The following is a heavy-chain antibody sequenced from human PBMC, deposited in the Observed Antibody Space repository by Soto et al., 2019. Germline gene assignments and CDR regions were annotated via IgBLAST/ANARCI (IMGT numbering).Heavy chain of an antibody. J-gene: IGHJ4*02. Sequence: GGSLRLSCAASGFTFSSYAMSWVRQAPGKGLEWVSAISGSGGSTYYADSVKGRFTISRDNSSTTLNLQINNPRAEDTPVQYCAEAPATTVTIGFCGQRTLVGVAS. CDR2: ISGSGGST. CDR1: GFTFSSYA. D-gene: IGHD4-4*01. CDR3: AEAPATTVTIGF. V-gene: IGHV3-23*01.